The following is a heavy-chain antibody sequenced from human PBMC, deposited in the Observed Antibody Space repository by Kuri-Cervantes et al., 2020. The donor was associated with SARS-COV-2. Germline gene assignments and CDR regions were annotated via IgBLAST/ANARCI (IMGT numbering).Heavy chain of an antibody. CDR2: ISYDGSNK. CDR3: ARDPEYSSGWYERGYYFDY. V-gene: IGHV3-30-3*01. J-gene: IGHJ4*02. Sequence: GESLKISCAASGFTFSSYAMHWVRQAPGKGLEWVAVISYDGSNKYYADSVKGRFTISRDNSKNTLYLQMNSLRAEDTAVYYCARDPEYSSGWYERGYYFDYWGQGTLVTVFS. CDR1: GFTFSSYA. D-gene: IGHD6-19*01.